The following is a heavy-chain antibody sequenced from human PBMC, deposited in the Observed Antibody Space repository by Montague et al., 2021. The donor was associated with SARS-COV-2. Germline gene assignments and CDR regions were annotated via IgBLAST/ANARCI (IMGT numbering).Heavy chain of an antibody. CDR1: GGSIGSYY. CDR2: IYYSGST. Sequence: SETLSLTCTVSGGSIGSYYWSWIRQPPGKGLEWIGYIYYSGSTYYNPSLKGRVTISVDTSKNQFSLKLSSVTAADTAVYYCARVFPRWLQFDPYFDYWGQGTLVTVSS. CDR3: ARVFPRWLQFDPYFDY. D-gene: IGHD5-24*01. J-gene: IGHJ4*02. V-gene: IGHV4-59*01.